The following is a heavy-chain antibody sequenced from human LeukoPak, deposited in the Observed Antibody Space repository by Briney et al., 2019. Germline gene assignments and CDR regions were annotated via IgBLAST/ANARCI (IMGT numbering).Heavy chain of an antibody. D-gene: IGHD1-1*01. CDR1: GFTFNIYE. CDR3: AREGLERLGTDYNWFDP. J-gene: IGHJ5*02. CDR2: ISSTGRTI. V-gene: IGHV3-48*03. Sequence: GGSLRLSCAASGFTFNIYEMNSVRQAPGKGLEWISYISSTGRTIHYADSVKGRFTISRDNTKSSVYLQMSSLRAEDTAVYYCAREGLERLGTDYNWFDPWGQGTLVTVSS.